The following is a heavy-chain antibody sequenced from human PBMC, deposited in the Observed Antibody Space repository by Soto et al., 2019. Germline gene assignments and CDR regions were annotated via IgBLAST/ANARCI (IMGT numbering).Heavy chain of an antibody. D-gene: IGHD3-22*01. V-gene: IGHV1-18*01. CDR3: ARGYDSSAYFYPLGDGMDV. CDR2: ISGRSGNS. CDR1: GYSFANQA. Sequence: QVQLVQSGTEVKKPGASVKVSCKTSGYSFANQAINWVRQAPGQGLEWVGWISGRSGNSNYAATVRGRITMTTDTSTGTTYLEVRALTTDAPAVYYCARGYDSSAYFYPLGDGMDVWGQGTTVTVSS. J-gene: IGHJ6*02.